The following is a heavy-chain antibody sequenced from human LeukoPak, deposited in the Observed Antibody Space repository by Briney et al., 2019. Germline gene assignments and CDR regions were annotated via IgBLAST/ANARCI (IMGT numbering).Heavy chain of an antibody. Sequence: GSLRLSCAASGFTFSSYWMSWVRQAPGKGLEWVANIKQDGSEKYYVDSVKGRFTISRDNAKNSLYLQMNSLRAEDTAVYYCARVRGFGPRGAFDIWGQGTMVTVSS. CDR2: IKQDGSEK. J-gene: IGHJ3*02. CDR3: ARVRGFGPRGAFDI. V-gene: IGHV3-7*01. D-gene: IGHD3-10*01. CDR1: GFTFSSYW.